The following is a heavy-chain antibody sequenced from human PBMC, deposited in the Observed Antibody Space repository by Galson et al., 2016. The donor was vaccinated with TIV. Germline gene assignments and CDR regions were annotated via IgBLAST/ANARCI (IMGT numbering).Heavy chain of an antibody. CDR3: AGRDPSEAAADY. CDR2: MNPNSGNT. V-gene: IGHV1-8*02. Sequence: SVKVSCKASGYTFTSYDINWVRQATGQGLEWMGWMNPNSGNTGYAQKFRGRVTMTRNTSVRTAYMELSSLRPEDTAVYYCAGRDPSEAAADYWGQGTLVTVSS. CDR1: GYTFTSYD. D-gene: IGHD6-13*01. J-gene: IGHJ4*02.